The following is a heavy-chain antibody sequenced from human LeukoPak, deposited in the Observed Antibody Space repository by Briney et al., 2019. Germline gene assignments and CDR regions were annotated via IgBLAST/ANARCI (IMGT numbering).Heavy chain of an antibody. CDR3: ARGRWLPFDY. D-gene: IGHD4-23*01. Sequence: SETLSLTCAVYGGSFCGYYWSWIRQPPGKGLEWIGEINHSGSTNYNPYLKSRVTISVDTSKNQFSLKLSSVTAADTAVYYCARGRWLPFDYWGQGTLVTVSS. V-gene: IGHV4-34*01. CDR2: INHSGST. CDR1: GGSFCGYY. J-gene: IGHJ4*02.